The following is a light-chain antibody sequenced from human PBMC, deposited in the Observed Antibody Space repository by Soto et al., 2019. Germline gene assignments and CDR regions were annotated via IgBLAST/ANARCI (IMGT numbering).Light chain of an antibody. J-gene: IGLJ2*01. CDR2: EVS. V-gene: IGLV2-14*01. Sequence: QLVLTQPASVSGSPGQSITISCTGTSSDVGFYNYVSWYRQHPGKAPQLMVYEVSNRPSGVSNRFSGSKSGNTASLTISGLQAEDEADYYCSSYTRSTTVVFGGGTKLTVL. CDR1: SSDVGFYNY. CDR3: SSYTRSTTVV.